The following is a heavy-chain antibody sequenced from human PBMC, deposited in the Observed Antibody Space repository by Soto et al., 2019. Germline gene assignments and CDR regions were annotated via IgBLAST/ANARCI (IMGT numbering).Heavy chain of an antibody. J-gene: IGHJ4*02. Sequence: QVHLVQSGAEVTKAGSSVKVSCKASGGTFSSHDFSWVRQAPGQGLEWVGGIIPIFETANYAQEFQGRVTISADESTNKVILELKNLRSDDTAIYFCAIGDRSSWIGNHWGPGTQVTVS. D-gene: IGHD6-6*01. CDR3: AIGDRSSWIGNH. V-gene: IGHV1-69*01. CDR2: IIPIFETA. CDR1: GGTFSSHD.